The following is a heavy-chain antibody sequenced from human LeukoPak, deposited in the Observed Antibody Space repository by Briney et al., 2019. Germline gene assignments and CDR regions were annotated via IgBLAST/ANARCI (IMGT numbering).Heavy chain of an antibody. J-gene: IGHJ4*02. CDR3: ASGYYLFDY. D-gene: IGHD3-22*01. Sequence: SQTLSLTCTVSGGSISGADYYWSWIRQPPGKGLEWIGYVYHSGLTYYNPSLKSRVTISVDTPKNQFSLKLSSVTAADTAVYYCASGYYLFDYWGQGTLVTVSS. CDR1: GGSISGADYY. CDR2: VYHSGLT. V-gene: IGHV4-30-4*01.